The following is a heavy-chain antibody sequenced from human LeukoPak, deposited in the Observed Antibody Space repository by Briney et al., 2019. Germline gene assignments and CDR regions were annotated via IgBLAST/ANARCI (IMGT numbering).Heavy chain of an antibody. J-gene: IGHJ5*02. Sequence: PSETLSLTCTVSGGSISSSSYYWGWIRQPPGKGLEWIGSIYYSGSTYYNPSLKSRVTISVDTSKNQLSLKLSSVTAADTAVYYCARHEVDILTGYYLNWFDPWGQGTLVTVSS. CDR3: ARHEVDILTGYYLNWFDP. CDR1: GGSISSSSYY. CDR2: IYYSGST. D-gene: IGHD3-9*01. V-gene: IGHV4-39*01.